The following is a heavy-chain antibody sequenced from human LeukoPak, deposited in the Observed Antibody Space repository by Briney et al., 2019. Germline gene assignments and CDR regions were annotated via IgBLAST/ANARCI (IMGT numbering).Heavy chain of an antibody. V-gene: IGHV3-21*01. CDR2: ISSSSSYI. Sequence: PGGSLRLSCAASGFTFSSYWMSWVRQAPGKGLEWVSSISSSSSYIYYADSVKGRFTISRDNSKNTLYLQMNSLSADDTAVYYCVRDVLFAVGDSFDIWGQGTMVTVS. CDR3: VRDVLFAVGDSFDI. CDR1: GFTFSSYW. J-gene: IGHJ3*02. D-gene: IGHD3-10*02.